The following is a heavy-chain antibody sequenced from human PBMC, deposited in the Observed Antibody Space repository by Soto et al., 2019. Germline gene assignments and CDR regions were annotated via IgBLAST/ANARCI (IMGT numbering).Heavy chain of an antibody. CDR3: AKDMTQWLDYYYYYGMDV. CDR1: GFTFDDYA. J-gene: IGHJ6*02. Sequence: EVQLVESGGGLVQPGRSLRLSCAASGFTFDDYAMHWVRQAPGKGLEWVSGISWNSGSIGYADSVKGRFTISRDNAKNSXFLQMNSLRAEDTALYYCAKDMTQWLDYYYYYGMDVWGQGTTVTVSS. D-gene: IGHD6-19*01. V-gene: IGHV3-9*01. CDR2: ISWNSGSI.